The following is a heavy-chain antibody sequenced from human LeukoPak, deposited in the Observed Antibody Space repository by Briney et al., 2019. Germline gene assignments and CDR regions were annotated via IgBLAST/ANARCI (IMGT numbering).Heavy chain of an antibody. D-gene: IGHD3-10*01. J-gene: IGHJ5*02. CDR3: ARESPYVRGGIDP. Sequence: PGGSLRLSCAASGFTVSSNYMSCVRQAPGKGLEWVSVIYSGGSTYYADSVKGRFTISRDNSKNTLYLQMNSLRAEDTAVYYCARESPYVRGGIDPWGQGTLVTVSS. CDR1: GFTVSSNY. CDR2: IYSGGST. V-gene: IGHV3-53*01.